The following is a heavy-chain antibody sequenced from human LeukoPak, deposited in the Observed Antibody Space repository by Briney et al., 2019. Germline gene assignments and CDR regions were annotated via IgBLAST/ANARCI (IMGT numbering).Heavy chain of an antibody. D-gene: IGHD2/OR15-2a*01. J-gene: IGHJ4*02. CDR2: IWYDGSNK. Sequence: GGSLRLSCAASGFTFSSYGMHWVRQAPGKGLEWVALIWYDGSNKYYTDSVKGRLTISRDNSKDTLFLQMNSLRAEDTAVYYCAREGPRGNSQFDYWGQGTLVTVSS. CDR1: GFTFSSYG. CDR3: AREGPRGNSQFDY. V-gene: IGHV3-33*08.